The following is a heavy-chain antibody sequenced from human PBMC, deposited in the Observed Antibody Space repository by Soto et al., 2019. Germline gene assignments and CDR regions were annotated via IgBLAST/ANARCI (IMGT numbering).Heavy chain of an antibody. J-gene: IGHJ6*03. V-gene: IGHV3-33*01. Sequence: PGGSLRLSCAASGFTFSSYGMHWVRQAPGKGLEWVAVIWYDGSNKYYADSVKGRFTISRDNSKNTLYLQMNSLRAEDTAVYYCARDRGYGSGSFYYYYMDVWGKGTTVTVSS. CDR2: IWYDGSNK. CDR1: GFTFSSYG. D-gene: IGHD3-10*01. CDR3: ARDRGYGSGSFYYYYMDV.